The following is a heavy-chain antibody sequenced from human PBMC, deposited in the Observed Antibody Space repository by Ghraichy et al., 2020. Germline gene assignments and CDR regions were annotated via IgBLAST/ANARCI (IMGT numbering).Heavy chain of an antibody. V-gene: IGHV3-33*01. CDR3: ARGGSYYYFDY. D-gene: IGHD1-26*01. J-gene: IGHJ4*02. Sequence: GESLNISCAASGFTFSSYGMHWVRQAPGKGLEWVAVIWYDGSNKYYADSVKGRFTISRDNSKNTLYLQMNSLRAEDTAVYYCARGGSYYYFDYWGQGSLVTVSS. CDR1: GFTFSSYG. CDR2: IWYDGSNK.